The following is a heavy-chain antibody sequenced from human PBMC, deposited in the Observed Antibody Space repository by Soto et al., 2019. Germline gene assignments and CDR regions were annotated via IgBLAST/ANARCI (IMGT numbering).Heavy chain of an antibody. CDR3: TTLSYLYYDGMDV. CDR1: GFTFSNAW. Sequence: EVQLVESGGGLVKPGGSLRLSCEASGFTFSNAWMNWVRQGPGKGLEWLGRIKSKVDGGRGEYVAATKGRFSISRDDLKNMLYLQMNSLKPDDTAVYYCTTLSYLYYDGMDVWGQGTTVTVS. CDR2: IKSKVDGGRG. V-gene: IGHV3-15*01. J-gene: IGHJ6*02. D-gene: IGHD2-2*01.